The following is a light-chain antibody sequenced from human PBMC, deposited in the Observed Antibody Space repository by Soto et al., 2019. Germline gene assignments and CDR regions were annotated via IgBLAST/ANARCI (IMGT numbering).Light chain of an antibody. CDR2: DAS. CDR3: QQYGRSPGLFT. CDR1: QSVSNTY. Sequence: EIVLTQSPGTLSLSPGERATLSCRASQSVSNTYLAWYQQKPGQAPRLLIYDASSRATGIPDRFSGSGSGTDFTLTIGRLEPEDFAGYYCQQYGRSPGLFTFGPGTKVDIK. J-gene: IGKJ3*01. V-gene: IGKV3-20*01.